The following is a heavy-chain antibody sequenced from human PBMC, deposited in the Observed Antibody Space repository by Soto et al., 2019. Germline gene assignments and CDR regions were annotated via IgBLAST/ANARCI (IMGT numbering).Heavy chain of an antibody. D-gene: IGHD2-8*01. J-gene: IGHJ4*02. CDR2: IHYSGTT. V-gene: IGHV4-59*01. CDR1: GTSISSYY. Sequence: SETLSLTCTVSGTSISSYYWSWIRQRPGKGLEWIAKIHYSGTTNYNPSLASRVTLSVDTAENQFSLKITSVTAADRAMYFCARYNSYAIDYWARGTLVTVAS. CDR3: ARYNSYAIDY.